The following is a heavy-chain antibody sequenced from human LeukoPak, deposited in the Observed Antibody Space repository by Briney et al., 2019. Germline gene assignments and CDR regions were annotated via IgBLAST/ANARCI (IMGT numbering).Heavy chain of an antibody. CDR1: GGSVSSGSYY. CDR3: ARQRLAVAGTCYFDL. Sequence: SETLSLTCTVSGGSVSSGSYYWSWIRQPPGKGLEWIGYIYYSGSTNYNPSLKSRVTISVDTSKNQFSLKLSSVTAADTAVYYCARQRLAVAGTCYFDLWGRGTLVTVSS. CDR2: IYYSGST. V-gene: IGHV4-61*01. J-gene: IGHJ2*01. D-gene: IGHD6-19*01.